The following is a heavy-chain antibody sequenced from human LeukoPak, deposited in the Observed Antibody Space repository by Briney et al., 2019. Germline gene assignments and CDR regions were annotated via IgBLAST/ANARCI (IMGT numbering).Heavy chain of an antibody. CDR1: GGSISSSSYY. Sequence: KPSETLSLTCTVSGGSISSSSYYWGWIRQPPGKGLEWIGSIYYSGSTYYNPSLKSRVTISVDTSKNQFSLKLSSVTAADTAVYYCARYGGNSMAFDIWGQGTMVTVSS. J-gene: IGHJ3*02. D-gene: IGHD4-23*01. V-gene: IGHV4-39*07. CDR2: IYYSGST. CDR3: ARYGGNSMAFDI.